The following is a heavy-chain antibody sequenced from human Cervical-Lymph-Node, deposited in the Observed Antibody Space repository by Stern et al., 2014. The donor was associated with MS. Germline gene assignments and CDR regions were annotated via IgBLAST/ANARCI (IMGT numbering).Heavy chain of an antibody. V-gene: IGHV1-2*02. D-gene: IGHD3-3*01. CDR2: INPNSGGT. CDR3: ARGSGTAYDLRGDY. J-gene: IGHJ4*01. CDR1: GYIFTDYY. Sequence: QVQLVESGAEARAPGASMKVSCKASGYIFTDYYLHWVRQAPGPGLEWLGLINPNSGGTNYAQNFQGRVTMTRDTSISTAYMELRWLGSADTAVYYCARGSGTAYDLRGDYWGQGTLVTVSS.